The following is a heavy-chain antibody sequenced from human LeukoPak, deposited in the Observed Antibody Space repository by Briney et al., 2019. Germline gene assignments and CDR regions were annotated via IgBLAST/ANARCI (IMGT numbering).Heavy chain of an antibody. J-gene: IGHJ5*02. Sequence: SETLSLTCAVYGGSFSGYYWGWIRQPPGKGLEWIGEINHSGSTNYNPSLKSRVTISVDTSKNQFSLKLSSVTAADTAVYYCARVFCSGGSCYSSTRNWFDPWGQGTLVTVSS. CDR3: ARVFCSGGSCYSSTRNWFDP. V-gene: IGHV4-34*01. CDR1: GGSFSGYY. CDR2: INHSGST. D-gene: IGHD2-15*01.